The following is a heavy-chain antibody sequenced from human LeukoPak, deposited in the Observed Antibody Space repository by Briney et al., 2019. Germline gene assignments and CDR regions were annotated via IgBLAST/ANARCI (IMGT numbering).Heavy chain of an antibody. CDR1: GLTSTHAW. V-gene: IGHV3-15*01. CDR2: IKSKADGETT. CDR3: TTDLGITMIRGVIVS. J-gene: IGHJ4*02. Sequence: GGSLRLSCAASGLTSTHAWMTWVRQAPGKGLEWVGHIKSKADGETTDYAAPVKGRFFMSRDDSKATLYLQMNYLETEDTAVYYCTTDLGITMIRGVIVSWGQGTLVTVSS. D-gene: IGHD3-10*01.